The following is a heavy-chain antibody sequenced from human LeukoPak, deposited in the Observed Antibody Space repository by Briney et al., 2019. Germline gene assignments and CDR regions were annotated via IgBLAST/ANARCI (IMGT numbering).Heavy chain of an antibody. D-gene: IGHD6-13*01. V-gene: IGHV4-4*07. Sequence: PSQTLSLACTVSGTSINTYSWSWIRQPAGKGLEWIGRIYSTGSTNYNPSLKSRVTMPVDTSKNQFSLRLRSVTAADTAVYYCARQIASAGTAGFDFWGQGALVTVSS. CDR1: GTSINTYS. J-gene: IGHJ4*02. CDR2: IYSTGST. CDR3: ARQIASAGTAGFDF.